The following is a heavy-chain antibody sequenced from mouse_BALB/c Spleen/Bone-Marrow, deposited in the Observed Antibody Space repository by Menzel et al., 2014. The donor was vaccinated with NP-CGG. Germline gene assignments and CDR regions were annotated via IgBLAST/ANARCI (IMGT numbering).Heavy chain of an antibody. J-gene: IGHJ2*01. CDR2: IDPANGNT. D-gene: IGHD4-1*01. Sequence: VQLQQSGAELVKPGASVKLSCTASGFNIKDTYMHWVKQRPEQGLEWIGRIDPANGNTKYDPKFQGKATITTDTSSNAASLQLSSLTSEDTAVYYCATLTGTFDYWGQGTTLTVSS. CDR3: ATLTGTFDY. CDR1: GFNIKDTY. V-gene: IGHV14-3*02.